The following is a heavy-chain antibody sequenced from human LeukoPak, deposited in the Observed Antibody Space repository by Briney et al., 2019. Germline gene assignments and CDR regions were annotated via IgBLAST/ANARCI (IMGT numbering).Heavy chain of an antibody. CDR2: IYYNGGST. CDR1: GGSMDSYY. J-gene: IGHJ5*02. Sequence: KSSETLYLTCTISGGSMDSYYWTWIRQPPGKRLEWIAYIYYNGGSTNYNPSLESRVSISVDTSKNQFSLILNSVTAADTAVYHCARGSWTGSSWDRIWFDPWGQGTLVTVSS. CDR3: ARGSWTGSSWDRIWFDP. V-gene: IGHV4-59*01. D-gene: IGHD6-13*01.